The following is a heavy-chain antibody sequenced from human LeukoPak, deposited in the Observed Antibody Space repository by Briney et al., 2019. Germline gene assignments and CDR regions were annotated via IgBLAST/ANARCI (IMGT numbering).Heavy chain of an antibody. J-gene: IGHJ1*01. V-gene: IGHV4-39*01. CDR2: IYYRGST. D-gene: IGHD3-22*01. Sequence: SETLSLTCTISGDSISSSSYYWGWIRQPPGKGLEWIGAIYYRGSTYYSPSLKSRVSISIDTSNDQCPLTLNSVTAADTALYGCARRRYDDSTGYLDWGQGTLVTVSS. CDR1: GDSISSSSYY. CDR3: ARRRYDDSTGYLD.